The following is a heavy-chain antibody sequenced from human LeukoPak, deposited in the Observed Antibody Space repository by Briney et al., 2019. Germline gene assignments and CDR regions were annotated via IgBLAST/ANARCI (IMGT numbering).Heavy chain of an antibody. Sequence: SETLSLTCTVSGGSISSYYWSWIRQPPGKGLEWIGYIYYSGSTNYNPSLKSRVTISLDTSKNQFSLKLSSVTAADTAVYYCAGAREFSSSSGRAYYFDYWGQGTLVTVSS. D-gene: IGHD6-6*01. J-gene: IGHJ4*02. CDR2: IYYSGST. CDR3: AGAREFSSSSGRAYYFDY. CDR1: GGSISSYY. V-gene: IGHV4-59*01.